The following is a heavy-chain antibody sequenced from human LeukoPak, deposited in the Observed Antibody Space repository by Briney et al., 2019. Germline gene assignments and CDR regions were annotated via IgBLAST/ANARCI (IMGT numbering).Heavy chain of an antibody. CDR1: GFTFSSYA. D-gene: IGHD6-13*01. Sequence: PGGSLRLSCAASGFTFSSYAMSWVRQAPGKGLEWVSAISGSGGSTYYADSVKGRFTISRDNSKNTLYLQMNSLRAEDTAVYYCAKDIWAAAGAIYWFDPWGQGTLVTVSS. CDR2: ISGSGGST. CDR3: AKDIWAAAGAIYWFDP. V-gene: IGHV3-23*01. J-gene: IGHJ5*02.